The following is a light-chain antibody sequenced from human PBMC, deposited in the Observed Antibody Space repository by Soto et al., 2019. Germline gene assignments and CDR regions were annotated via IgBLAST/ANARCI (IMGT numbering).Light chain of an antibody. J-gene: IGKJ1*01. CDR2: TAS. V-gene: IGKV1-39*01. CDR3: QQTYSTPRT. Sequence: TQSPGTLSLSPGERATLSCRASQSISSYLNWYQQKPGKAPKLLIYTASSLQSGVPSRFSDSGSGTDFTLTISSLQPEDFATYYCQQTYSTPRTFGQGTKVDIK. CDR1: QSISSY.